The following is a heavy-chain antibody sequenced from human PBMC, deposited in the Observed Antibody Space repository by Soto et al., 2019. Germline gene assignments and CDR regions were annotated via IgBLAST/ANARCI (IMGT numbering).Heavy chain of an antibody. CDR1: GYIFTGYY. Sequence: QVQLVQSGAEVKKPGASVKVSCKASGYIFTGYYMHWVRQAPGQGLEWMGWINPNSGGTNYAQKFQGWVTITRDTSICTAYMELSRLRSYDTAVYYCARARRFYGSGSSSTSFDYWGQGILVTSSS. V-gene: IGHV1-2*04. CDR2: INPNSGGT. J-gene: IGHJ4*02. CDR3: ARARRFYGSGSSSTSFDY. D-gene: IGHD3-10*01.